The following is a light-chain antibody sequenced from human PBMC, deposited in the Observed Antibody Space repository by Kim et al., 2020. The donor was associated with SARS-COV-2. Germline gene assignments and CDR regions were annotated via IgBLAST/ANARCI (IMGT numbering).Light chain of an antibody. V-gene: IGKV3-11*01. CDR3: QQRGNWPWT. J-gene: IGKJ1*01. Sequence: LSPGESAPLPCRARRSFSNYLAWYQQKPGQPPRLLIYDASDRATGIPVRFSGSGSGTDFTLTISSLEPEDCAVYYCQQRGNWPWTFGQGTKVDIK. CDR1: RSFSNY. CDR2: DAS.